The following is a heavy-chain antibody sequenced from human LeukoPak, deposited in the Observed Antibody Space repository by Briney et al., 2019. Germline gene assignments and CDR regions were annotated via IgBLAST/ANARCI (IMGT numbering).Heavy chain of an antibody. CDR2: ISSSSTYI. D-gene: IGHD3-3*01. CDR1: GFTFSSHS. CDR3: ARDPRLEISGMVIDMLDY. Sequence: PGGSLRLSCAASGFTFSSHSMNWVRQAPGKGLEWVSYISSSSTYIYYAASVKGRFAISRDSARDSLFLQMNSLRAEDSGIYYCARDPRLEISGMVIDMLDYWGQGTLVTVSS. J-gene: IGHJ4*02. V-gene: IGHV3-21*01.